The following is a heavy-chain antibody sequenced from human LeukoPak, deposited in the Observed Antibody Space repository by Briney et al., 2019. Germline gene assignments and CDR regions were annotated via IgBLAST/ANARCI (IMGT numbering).Heavy chain of an antibody. Sequence: NPSETLSLTCTVSVGSISSYYWSWIRQPPGKGLEWIGYIYYSGSTNYNPSLKSRVTISVDTSKNQFSLKLSSVTAADTAVYYCARDSRRGIDYWGQGTLVTVSS. D-gene: IGHD1-26*01. CDR2: IYYSGST. J-gene: IGHJ4*02. CDR1: VGSISSYY. CDR3: ARDSRRGIDY. V-gene: IGHV4-59*01.